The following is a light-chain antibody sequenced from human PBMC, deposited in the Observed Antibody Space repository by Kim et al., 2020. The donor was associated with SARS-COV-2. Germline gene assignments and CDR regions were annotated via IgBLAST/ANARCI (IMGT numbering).Light chain of an antibody. V-gene: IGLV4-69*01. CDR3: QTWGTGTVV. J-gene: IGLJ2*01. Sequence: SVKLTCTLSSGHSTYAIAWHQQQPEKGPRYLMKLNSDGSHSKGDGIPDRFSGSSSGAERYLTISSLQSEDEADYYCQTWGTGTVVFGGGTQLTVL. CDR1: SGHSTYA. CDR2: LNSDGSH.